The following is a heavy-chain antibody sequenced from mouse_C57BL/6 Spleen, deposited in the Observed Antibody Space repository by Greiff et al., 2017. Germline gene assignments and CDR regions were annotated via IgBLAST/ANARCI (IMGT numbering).Heavy chain of an antibody. V-gene: IGHV14-4*01. J-gene: IGHJ1*03. CDR3: TTDGSSYVGYFDV. Sequence: EVKLMESGAELVRPGASVKLSCTASGFNIKDDYMHWVKQRPEQGLEWIGWIDPENGDTEYASKFQGKATITADTSSNTAYLQLSSLTSEDTAVYYCTTDGSSYVGYFDVWGTGTTVTVSS. D-gene: IGHD1-1*01. CDR2: IDPENGDT. CDR1: GFNIKDDY.